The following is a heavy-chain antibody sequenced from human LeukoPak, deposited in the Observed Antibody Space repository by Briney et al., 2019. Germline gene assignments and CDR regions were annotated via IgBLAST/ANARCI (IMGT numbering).Heavy chain of an antibody. Sequence: PGGSLRLSCAASGFTFSSYGMHWVRQAPGKGLEWVAFIRYDGSNKYYADSVKGRFTISRDNSKNTLYLQMNSLRAEDTAVYYCAKALLWFGDDENHLFDYWGQGTLVTVSS. CDR1: GFTFSSYG. J-gene: IGHJ4*02. CDR2: IRYDGSNK. V-gene: IGHV3-30*02. CDR3: AKALLWFGDDENHLFDY. D-gene: IGHD3-10*01.